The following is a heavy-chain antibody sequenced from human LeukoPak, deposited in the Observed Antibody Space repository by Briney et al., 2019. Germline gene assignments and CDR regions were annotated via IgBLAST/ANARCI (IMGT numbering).Heavy chain of an antibody. CDR3: ACSSSAGPEY. J-gene: IGHJ4*02. Sequence: SETLSLTCAVSGGSISNYYWSWIRQPPGKGLEWIGYIYNNVNTDYNPSLKSRVTISVDTSKTQFSLKLRSVTAADTAVYYCACSSSAGPEYWGQGILVTVS. CDR1: GGSISNYY. CDR2: IYNNVNT. V-gene: IGHV4-59*08. D-gene: IGHD6-6*01.